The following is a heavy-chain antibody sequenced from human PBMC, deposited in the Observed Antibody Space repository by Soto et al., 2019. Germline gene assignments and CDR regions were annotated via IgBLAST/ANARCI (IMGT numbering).Heavy chain of an antibody. J-gene: IGHJ6*02. CDR1: GFTFSSYA. Sequence: GGSLRLSCAASGFTFSSYAMSWVRQAPGKGLEWVSAISGSGGSTYYADSVKGRFTISRDNSKNTLYLQMNSLRAEDTAVYYCARPLTDDWSYYAGGPDRTYYYYGMDVWGQGTTVTVSS. D-gene: IGHD1-26*01. CDR2: ISGSGGST. CDR3: ARPLTDDWSYYAGGPDRTYYYYGMDV. V-gene: IGHV3-23*01.